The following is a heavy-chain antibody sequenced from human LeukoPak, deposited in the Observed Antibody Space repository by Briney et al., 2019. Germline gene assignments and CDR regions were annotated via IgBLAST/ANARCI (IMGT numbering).Heavy chain of an antibody. Sequence: GGSLRLSCAASGFTFGSYAMSWVRQAPGKGLEWVSAISGSGGSTYYADSVKGRFTISRDNSKNTLYLQMNSLRAEDTAVYYCAKAVTMVRGVSNYWGQGTLVTVSS. J-gene: IGHJ4*02. CDR3: AKAVTMVRGVSNY. CDR2: ISGSGGST. CDR1: GFTFGSYA. D-gene: IGHD3-10*01. V-gene: IGHV3-23*01.